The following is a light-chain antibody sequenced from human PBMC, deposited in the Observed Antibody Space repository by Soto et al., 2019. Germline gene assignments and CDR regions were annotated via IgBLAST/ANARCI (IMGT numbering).Light chain of an antibody. Sequence: QSVLTQPPSVSAAPGQKVTISCSGSSSNIGNNYVSWYQQLPGTAPKLLIYDNNNRPSGIPDRFSGSKSGTSATLGITGLQTGDEADYYCGTWDSSLSTGVFGGATKVTVL. J-gene: IGLJ2*01. CDR2: DNN. CDR3: GTWDSSLSTGV. CDR1: SSNIGNNY. V-gene: IGLV1-51*01.